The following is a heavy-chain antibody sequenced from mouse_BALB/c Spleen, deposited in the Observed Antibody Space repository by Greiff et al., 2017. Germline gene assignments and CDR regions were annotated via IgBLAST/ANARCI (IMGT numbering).Heavy chain of an antibody. V-gene: IGHV1-7*01. CDR1: GYTFTSYW. D-gene: IGHD4-1*01. CDR2: INPSTGYT. Sequence: QVQLQQSGDELAKPGASVKMSCKASGYTFTSYWMHWVKQRPGQGLEWIGYINPSTGYTEYNQKFKDKATLTADKSSSTAYMQLSSLTSEDSAVYYCASGSGTRHYFDYWGQGTTLTVSS. CDR3: ASGSGTRHYFDY. J-gene: IGHJ2*01.